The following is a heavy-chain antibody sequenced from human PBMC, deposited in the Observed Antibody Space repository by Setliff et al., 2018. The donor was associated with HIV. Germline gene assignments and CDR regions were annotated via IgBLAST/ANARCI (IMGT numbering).Heavy chain of an antibody. V-gene: IGHV1-69*10. D-gene: IGHD3-22*01. CDR3: ARTFYSDTSGYRTSFAYYYMDV. CDR2: IIPILGMA. J-gene: IGHJ6*03. CDR1: GDTFSSYA. Sequence: ASVKVSCKASGDTFSSYAISWVRQAPGQGLEWMGGIIPILGMAKYAQKFQGRVPFTADKSTSTAYMELRNLKFEDTARYYCARTFYSDTSGYRTSFAYYYMDVWGEGTTVTVSS.